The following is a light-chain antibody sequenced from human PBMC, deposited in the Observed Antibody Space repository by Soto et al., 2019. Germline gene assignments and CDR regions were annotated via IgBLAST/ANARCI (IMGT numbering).Light chain of an antibody. J-gene: IGKJ2*01. Sequence: DIVMTQSPDSLAVSLGERATINCTSSQRDLSSSNNENYLAWYQQKPGQPPKLLIYWASTRESGVPDRFSGSGSGTDFALTISSLQAEDVAVYYCQQYYSTPPTFGQGTKLEIK. CDR2: WAS. CDR3: QQYYSTPPT. CDR1: QRDLSSSNNENY. V-gene: IGKV4-1*01.